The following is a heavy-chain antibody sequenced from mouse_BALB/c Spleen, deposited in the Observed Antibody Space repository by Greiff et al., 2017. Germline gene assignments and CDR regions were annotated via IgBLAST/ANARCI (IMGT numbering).Heavy chain of an antibody. CDR3: ARAPDYYGTYFDY. Sequence: VKLMESGPGLVAPSQSLSITCTVSGFSLTGYGVNWVRQPPGKGLEWLGMIWGDGSTDYNSALKSRLSISKDNSKSQVFLKMNSLQTDDTARYYCARAPDYYGTYFDYWGQGTTLTVSS. D-gene: IGHD1-1*01. J-gene: IGHJ2*01. CDR2: IWGDGST. V-gene: IGHV2-6-7*01. CDR1: GFSLTGYG.